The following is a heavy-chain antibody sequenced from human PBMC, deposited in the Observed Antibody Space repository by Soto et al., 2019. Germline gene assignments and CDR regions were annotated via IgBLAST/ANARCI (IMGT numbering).Heavy chain of an antibody. CDR1: GGSISSYY. V-gene: IGHV4-59*01. Sequence: NPSETLSLTCTVSGGSISSYYWSWIRQAPGKGLEWIGYIYYSGSTNYNPSLKSRVTISVDTSKNQFSLKLSSVTAADTAVYYCARVRLHSSSWYYFDYWGQGTLVTVSS. D-gene: IGHD6-13*01. CDR2: IYYSGST. CDR3: ARVRLHSSSWYYFDY. J-gene: IGHJ4*02.